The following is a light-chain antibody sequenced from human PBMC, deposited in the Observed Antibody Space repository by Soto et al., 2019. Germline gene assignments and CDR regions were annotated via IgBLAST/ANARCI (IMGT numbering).Light chain of an antibody. J-gene: IGKJ2*01. Sequence: EIVLTQSPAPLSLSPGERATLSCRASQSINRHLAWYRQKPGQAPRLLIYGASTRAAGIPKRFSGSGSGTDFTLTISRVEPEDFAVYYCQQYDTSPPLYTFGQGTNLEIK. CDR3: QQYDTSPPLYT. CDR2: GAS. V-gene: IGKV3-20*01. CDR1: QSINRH.